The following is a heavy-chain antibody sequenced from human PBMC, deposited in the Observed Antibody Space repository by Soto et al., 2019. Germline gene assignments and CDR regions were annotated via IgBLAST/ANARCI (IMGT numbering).Heavy chain of an antibody. D-gene: IGHD3-10*01. J-gene: IGHJ4*02. CDR1: GFTFSSYG. CDR3: ANAGPEYYYGSGSPSFDY. Sequence: PGGSLRLSCAASGFTFSSYGISWIRLSPGKGLEWVSVISGGGDTTYYTPSVKGRFTISRDDSKNTLYLQMNSLRAEDTAVYYCANAGPEYYYGSGSPSFDYWGQGTLVTVSS. V-gene: IGHV3-23*01. CDR2: ISGGGDTT.